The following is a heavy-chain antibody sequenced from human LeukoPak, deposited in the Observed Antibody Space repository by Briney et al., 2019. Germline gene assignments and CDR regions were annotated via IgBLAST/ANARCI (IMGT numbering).Heavy chain of an antibody. V-gene: IGHV3-66*01. CDR2: IYSGGST. Sequence: PGGSLRLSCAASGFTVISNYMNWVRQAPGKGLEWVSTIYSGGSTNYADSVKGRFTISRDNAKNSLYLQMNSLRAEDTAVYYCARDYEKQLAPFDYWGQGTLVTVSS. CDR1: GFTVISNY. J-gene: IGHJ4*02. D-gene: IGHD6-6*01. CDR3: ARDYEKQLAPFDY.